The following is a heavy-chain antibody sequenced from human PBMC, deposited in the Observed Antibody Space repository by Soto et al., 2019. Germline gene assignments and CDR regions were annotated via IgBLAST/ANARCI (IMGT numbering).Heavy chain of an antibody. Sequence: PSETLSLTCAVYGGSLSGYYWSWIRQPPGKGLEWIGEINHSGSTNYNPSLKSRVTISVDTSKNQFSLKLSSVTAADTAVYYCARVVRYYYYYYMDVWGKGTTVTVSS. CDR2: INHSGST. V-gene: IGHV4-34*01. D-gene: IGHD2-21*01. CDR3: ARVVRYYYYYYMDV. J-gene: IGHJ6*03. CDR1: GGSLSGYY.